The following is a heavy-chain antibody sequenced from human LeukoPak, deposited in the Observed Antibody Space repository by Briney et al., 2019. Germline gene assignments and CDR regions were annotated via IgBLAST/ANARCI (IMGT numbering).Heavy chain of an antibody. J-gene: IGHJ4*02. CDR3: AKSPGDSVGAAGTGIFDY. Sequence: SGGSLRLSCAASGFTFRSYDMRWVRQAPGKGLEWVSLICGSGDKTFYADSVKGRFTISRDNYKNTVYVQMKSLRAEDTAVYYWAKSPGDSVGAAGTGIFDYWGQGTLVTVSS. V-gene: IGHV3-23*01. CDR1: GFTFRSYD. CDR2: ICGSGDKT. D-gene: IGHD6-13*01.